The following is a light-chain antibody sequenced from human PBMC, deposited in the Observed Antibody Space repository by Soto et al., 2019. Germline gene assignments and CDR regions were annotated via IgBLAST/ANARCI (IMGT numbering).Light chain of an antibody. Sequence: QSALAQPSSVSGSPGQSITISCTGTSTDVGGYNYVSWYQHHPGKGPKLIIYEVNNRPSGVSDRFSGSKSGNKASLTISNLEAEDESAHYSGSYTSTDTPFVFGTGTKVTV. CDR2: EVN. CDR1: STDVGGYNY. J-gene: IGLJ1*01. V-gene: IGLV2-14*01. CDR3: GSYTSTDTPFV.